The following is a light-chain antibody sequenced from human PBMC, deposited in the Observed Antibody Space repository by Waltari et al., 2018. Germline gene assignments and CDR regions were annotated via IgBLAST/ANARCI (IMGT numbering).Light chain of an antibody. Sequence: EIVLTQSPATLYLSPGERATLSCRANQSVSSSLAWYQQTPGQAPRLLIYDASTRATGIPARFSGSRSGTDFTLTISSLEPEDFTVYYCQLRTNLMFTFGQGSKLEI. V-gene: IGKV3-11*01. J-gene: IGKJ2*01. CDR1: QSVSSS. CDR2: DAS. CDR3: QLRTNLMFT.